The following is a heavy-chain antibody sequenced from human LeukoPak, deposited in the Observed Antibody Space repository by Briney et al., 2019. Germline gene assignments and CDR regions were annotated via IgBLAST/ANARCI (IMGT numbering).Heavy chain of an antibody. CDR2: ISRISRTT. J-gene: IGHJ5*02. Sequence: GGSLRLSCAASGFTFSSYSMNGVRQAPGRGLEWVSYISRISRTTYYADPVKGRFTISRDNAKNSLYLQMNSLRDEDTAVYYCARDYDILTGYSRFDPWGQGTLVTVSS. CDR1: GFTFSSYS. V-gene: IGHV3-48*02. D-gene: IGHD3-9*01. CDR3: ARDYDILTGYSRFDP.